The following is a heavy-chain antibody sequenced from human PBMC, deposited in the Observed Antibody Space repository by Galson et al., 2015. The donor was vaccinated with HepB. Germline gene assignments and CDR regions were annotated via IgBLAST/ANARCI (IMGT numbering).Heavy chain of an antibody. Sequence: SLRLSCAASGFTFSSYGMHWVRQAPGKGLEWVAVIWYDGSNKYYADSVKGRFTISRDNSKNTLYLQMNSLRAEDTAVYYCARDLVPAATPIDYWGQGTLVTVSS. V-gene: IGHV3-33*01. CDR3: ARDLVPAATPIDY. D-gene: IGHD2-2*01. CDR1: GFTFSSYG. J-gene: IGHJ4*02. CDR2: IWYDGSNK.